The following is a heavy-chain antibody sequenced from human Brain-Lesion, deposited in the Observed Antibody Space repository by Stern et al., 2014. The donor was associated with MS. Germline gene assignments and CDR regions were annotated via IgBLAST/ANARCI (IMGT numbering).Heavy chain of an antibody. Sequence: ESGPTLVKPTQTLTLTCTFSGFSLSTSGVGVGWIPQRPGKALEWLTLIYWNYDKSYRPSLKSRLTITKDTSKNQVVLPMTNMDPVDTATYYCAHNVRGATSDYWGQGTLVTVSS. V-gene: IGHV2-5*01. CDR3: AHNVRGATSDY. J-gene: IGHJ4*02. D-gene: IGHD3-10*02. CDR2: IYWNYDK. CDR1: GFSLSTSGVG.